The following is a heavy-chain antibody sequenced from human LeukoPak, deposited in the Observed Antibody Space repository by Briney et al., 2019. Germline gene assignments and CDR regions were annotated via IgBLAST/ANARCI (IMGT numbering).Heavy chain of an antibody. CDR2: INHSGST. CDR3: ARGLPPYCYGSGSYYN. D-gene: IGHD3-10*01. V-gene: IGHV4-34*01. J-gene: IGHJ4*02. Sequence: PSETLSLTCAVYGGSFSGYYWSWIRQPPGKGLEWIGEINHSGSTNYNPSLKSRVTISVDTSKNQFSLKLSSVTAADTAVYYCARGLPPYCYGSGSYYNWGQGTLVTVSS. CDR1: GGSFSGYY.